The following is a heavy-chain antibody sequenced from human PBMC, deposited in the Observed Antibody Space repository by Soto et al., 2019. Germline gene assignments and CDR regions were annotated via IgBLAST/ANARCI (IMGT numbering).Heavy chain of an antibody. D-gene: IGHD2-2*01. CDR3: ARAIVVVPAAMFLYYYYYMDV. V-gene: IGHV3-66*01. CDR1: GFTVSSNY. Sequence: GGSLRLSCAASGFTVSSNYMSWVRQAPGKGLEWVSVIYSGGSTYYADSVKGRFTNSRDNSKNTLYLKMNSLRAEDRAVYYCARAIVVVPAAMFLYYYYYMDVWGKGTTVTVSS. J-gene: IGHJ6*03. CDR2: IYSGGST.